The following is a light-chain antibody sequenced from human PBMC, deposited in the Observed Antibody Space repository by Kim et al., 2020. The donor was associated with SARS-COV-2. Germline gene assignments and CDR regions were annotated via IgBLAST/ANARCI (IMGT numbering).Light chain of an antibody. CDR3: SSYAGSNNVV. CDR2: EVS. J-gene: IGLJ2*01. V-gene: IGLV2-8*01. Sequence: GQSVTISCTGTSSDVGCYNYVSWYQPHPGKAPKLMIYEVSKRPSGVPDRFSGSKSGNTASLTVSGLQAEDEADYYCSSYAGSNNVVFGGGTQLTVL. CDR1: SSDVGCYNY.